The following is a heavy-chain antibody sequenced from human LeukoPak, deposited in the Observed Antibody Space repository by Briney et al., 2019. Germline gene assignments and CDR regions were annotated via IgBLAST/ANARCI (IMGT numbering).Heavy chain of an antibody. Sequence: MTGGSLRLSCAASGFTFSSYSMNWVRQAPGKGLEWVSSISSSSSYIYYADSVKGRFTVSRDNAKNSLYLQMNSLRAEDTAVYYCARERSAPIAALDYWGQGTLVTVSS. CDR2: ISSSSSYI. J-gene: IGHJ4*02. CDR1: GFTFSSYS. CDR3: ARERSAPIAALDY. D-gene: IGHD6-13*01. V-gene: IGHV3-21*01.